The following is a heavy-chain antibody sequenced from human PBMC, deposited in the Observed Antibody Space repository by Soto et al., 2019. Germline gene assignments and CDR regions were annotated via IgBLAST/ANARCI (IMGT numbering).Heavy chain of an antibody. Sequence: NPSETLSLTCTVSGGSISSGDYYWSWIRQPPGKGLEWIGYIYYSGSTYYNPSLKSRVTISVDTSKNQFSLKLSSVTAADTAVYYCARDQAGSVPAAPFDYWGQGTLVTVSS. D-gene: IGHD2-2*01. CDR3: ARDQAGSVPAAPFDY. V-gene: IGHV4-30-4*01. J-gene: IGHJ4*02. CDR2: IYYSGST. CDR1: GGSISSGDYY.